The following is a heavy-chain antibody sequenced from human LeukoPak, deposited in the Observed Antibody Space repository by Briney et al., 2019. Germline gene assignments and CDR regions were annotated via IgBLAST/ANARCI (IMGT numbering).Heavy chain of an antibody. D-gene: IGHD1-26*01. J-gene: IGHJ3*02. V-gene: IGHV3-74*01. CDR2: INSDGCGT. Sequence: QPGGSETLSCAASGFTFSSYWMHCVRRAPGKGLVWVSRINSDGCGTSYADSVKGRFTISRDNAKNTLYLQMNSLRAEDTAVYYCARGGSPPEALGDTFDIWGQGTMVTV. CDR3: ARGGSPPEALGDTFDI. CDR1: GFTFSSYW.